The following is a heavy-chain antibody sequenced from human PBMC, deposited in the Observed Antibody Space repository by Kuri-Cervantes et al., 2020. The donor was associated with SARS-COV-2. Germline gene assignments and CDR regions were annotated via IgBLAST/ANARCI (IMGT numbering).Heavy chain of an antibody. CDR1: GYTFTGYY. J-gene: IGHJ4*02. CDR2: INPNSGGT. CDR3: ARDALLSGSEHFDY. Sequence: ASVKVSCKASGYTFTGYYMHWVRQAPGQGLEWMGWINPNSGGTNYAQKFQGRVTMTRDTSISTAYMELSRLRSDDTAVYYCARDALLSGSEHFDYWGQGTLVTVSS. D-gene: IGHD1-26*01. V-gene: IGHV1-2*02.